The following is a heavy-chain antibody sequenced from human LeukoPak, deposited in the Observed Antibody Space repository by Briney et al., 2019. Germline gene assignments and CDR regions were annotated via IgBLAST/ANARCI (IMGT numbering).Heavy chain of an antibody. J-gene: IGHJ4*02. Sequence: GGSLRLSCAASGFTFSSYSMNWVRQAPGKGLEWVSSISSSSSYIYYADSVKGRFTISRDNAKNSLYLQMNSLRAEDTAVYYCARGDGVTIFGVVRYKLDYWGQGTLVTVSS. V-gene: IGHV3-21*01. D-gene: IGHD3-3*01. CDR2: ISSSSSYI. CDR3: ARGDGVTIFGVVRYKLDY. CDR1: GFTFSSYS.